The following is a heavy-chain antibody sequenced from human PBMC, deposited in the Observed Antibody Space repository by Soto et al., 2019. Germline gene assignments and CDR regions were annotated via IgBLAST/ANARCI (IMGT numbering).Heavy chain of an antibody. CDR1: GYTFTTYA. CDR3: ARGAPPIDY. CDR2: INAGNGNT. Sequence: QVQLVQSGAEEKKPGASVKVSCKASGYTFTTYAMHWVRQAPGQRLEWMGWINAGNGNTKYSQKFQGRVTITRDTSASTDYMELSSLRSEDTAVYYCARGAPPIDYWGQGTLVTVSS. V-gene: IGHV1-3*05. J-gene: IGHJ4*02.